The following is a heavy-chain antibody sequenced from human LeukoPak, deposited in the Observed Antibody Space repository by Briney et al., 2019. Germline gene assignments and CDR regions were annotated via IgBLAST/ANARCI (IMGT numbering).Heavy chain of an antibody. CDR1: GFSLNTRGVG. CDR2: IYWDDDR. CDR3: AHRTNYYDSSVFDN. J-gene: IGHJ4*02. V-gene: IGHV2-5*02. D-gene: IGHD3-22*01. Sequence: SGPMLVNPTQTLTLTCTFSGFSLNTRGVGVGWIRQPPGRALEWLALIYWDDDRRYSPSLKSRLTITKDTSKNQVVLTMTNMDPVDTATYFCAHRTNYYDSSVFDNWGQGTLVTVSS.